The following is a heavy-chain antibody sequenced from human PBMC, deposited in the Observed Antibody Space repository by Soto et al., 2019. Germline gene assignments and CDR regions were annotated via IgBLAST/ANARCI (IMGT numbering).Heavy chain of an antibody. V-gene: IGHV3-9*01. CDR2: ISWNSGSI. D-gene: IGHD5-12*01. CDR1: GFTFDDYA. CDR3: AKGWLRKYYYYGMDV. Sequence: GGSLRLSCAASGFTFDDYAMHWVRQAPGKGLEWVSGISWNSGSIGYADSVKGRFTISRDNAKNSLYLQMNSLRAEDTALYYCAKGWLRKYYYYGMDVWGQGTTVTVSS. J-gene: IGHJ6*02.